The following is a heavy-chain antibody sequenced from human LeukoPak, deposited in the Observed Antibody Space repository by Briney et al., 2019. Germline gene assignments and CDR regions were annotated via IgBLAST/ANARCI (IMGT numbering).Heavy chain of an antibody. CDR1: GYTFTGYY. V-gene: IGHV1-2*02. J-gene: IGHJ6*03. Sequence: ASVKVSCKASGYTFTGYYMHWVRQAPGQGLEWMGWINPNSGGTNYAQKFQGRVTMTRDTSISTAYMELSSLRSDDTAVYYCARDGPGDSDYYYYYMDVWGKGTTVIVSS. CDR2: INPNSGGT. D-gene: IGHD2-21*01. CDR3: ARDGPGDSDYYYYYMDV.